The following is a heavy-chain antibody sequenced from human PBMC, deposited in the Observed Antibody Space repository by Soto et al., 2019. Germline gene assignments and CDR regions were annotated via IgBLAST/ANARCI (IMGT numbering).Heavy chain of an antibody. CDR3: ARALLRDIVVVVAATWSRWFDP. D-gene: IGHD2-15*01. CDR1: GGSISSSNW. J-gene: IGHJ5*02. CDR2: IYHSGST. Sequence: SETLSLTCAVSGGSISSSNWWSWVRQPPGKGLEWIGEIYHSGSTNYNPSLKSRVTISVDKSKNQFSLKLSSVTAADTAVYYCARALLRDIVVVVAATWSRWFDPWGQGTLVTVSS. V-gene: IGHV4-4*02.